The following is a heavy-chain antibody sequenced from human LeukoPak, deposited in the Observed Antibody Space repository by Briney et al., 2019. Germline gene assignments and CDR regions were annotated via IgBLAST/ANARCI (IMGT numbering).Heavy chain of an antibody. Sequence: GGSLRLSCAASELIFSTYSMNWVRQAPGKGLEWVSYISSSSSTIYHADSVKGRFTISRDNAENSLYLQMTSLGAEDTAVYYCARDYHYNCYYMDVWGKGTTVTVSS. V-gene: IGHV3-48*01. CDR2: ISSSSSTI. CDR3: ARDYHYNCYYMDV. J-gene: IGHJ6*03. CDR1: ELIFSTYS.